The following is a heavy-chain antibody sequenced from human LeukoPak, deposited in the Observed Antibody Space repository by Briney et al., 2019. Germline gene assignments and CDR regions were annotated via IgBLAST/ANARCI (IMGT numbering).Heavy chain of an antibody. CDR1: GFTFDDYA. J-gene: IGHJ4*02. CDR3: AKGRVVIVVAQTDY. Sequence: PGGSLRLSCAASGFTFDDYAMHWVRQAPGKGLEWVSAISGSGGSTYYADSVKGRFTISRDNSKNTLYLQMNSLRAEDTAVYYCAKGRVVIVVAQTDYWGQGTLVTVSS. D-gene: IGHD3-22*01. V-gene: IGHV3-23*01. CDR2: ISGSGGST.